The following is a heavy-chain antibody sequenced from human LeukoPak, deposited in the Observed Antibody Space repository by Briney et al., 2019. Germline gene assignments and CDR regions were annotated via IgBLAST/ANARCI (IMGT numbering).Heavy chain of an antibody. CDR3: ARGNGYNYY. CDR2: IYYSGST. D-gene: IGHD5-24*01. J-gene: IGHJ4*02. CDR1: GASMTNYY. Sequence: PSETLSLTCTVSGASMTNYYWAWIQQPPGKGLEWIGYIYYSGSTNYNPSLKSRVTISVDTSKNQFSLKLSSVTAADTAVYYCARGNGYNYYWGQGTLVTVSS. V-gene: IGHV4-59*01.